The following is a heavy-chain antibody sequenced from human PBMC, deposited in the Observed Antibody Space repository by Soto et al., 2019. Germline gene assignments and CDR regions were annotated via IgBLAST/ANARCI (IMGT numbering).Heavy chain of an antibody. CDR2: SHQSGNT. Sequence: QVQLQESGPGLVKPSGTLSLTCAVSGVSIGSHDWWTWVRRPPGKGLEWIGESHQSGNTNYNSSLESRVTIPLDKSKNPFSLHLRSVTVADTAVYYCATRDTGRVYWGQGTLVTVSS. D-gene: IGHD5-18*01. CDR3: ATRDTGRVY. CDR1: GVSIGSHDW. V-gene: IGHV4-4*02. J-gene: IGHJ4*02.